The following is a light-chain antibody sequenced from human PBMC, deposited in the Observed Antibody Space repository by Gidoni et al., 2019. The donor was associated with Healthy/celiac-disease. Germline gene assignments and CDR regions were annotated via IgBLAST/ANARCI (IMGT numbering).Light chain of an antibody. CDR3: MQGTHWPRGYT. Sequence: DVVMTQSPLSLPVTLGQPASISCRSSQSLVHSDGNTYLNWFQQRPGQSPRRLIYKVSNRDSGVPDRFSGSGSGTDFTLKISRVEAEDVGVYYCMQGTHWPRGYTFGQGTKLEIK. CDR1: QSLVHSDGNTY. V-gene: IGKV2-30*02. J-gene: IGKJ2*01. CDR2: KVS.